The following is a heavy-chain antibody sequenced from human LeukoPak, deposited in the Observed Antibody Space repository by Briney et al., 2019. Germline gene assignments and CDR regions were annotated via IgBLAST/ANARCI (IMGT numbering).Heavy chain of an antibody. D-gene: IGHD2-2*01. J-gene: IGHJ5*02. CDR2: ISGSGGST. CDR1: GFTFSGYA. CDR3: AKSSAAMRTTWFDP. V-gene: IGHV3-23*01. Sequence: GGSLRLSCAASGFTFSGYAMSWVSQAPGKGLEWVSAISGSGGSTYYADSVKGRFTISRDNSKNTLYLQMNSLRAEDTAVYYCAKSSAAMRTTWFDPWGQGTLVTVSS.